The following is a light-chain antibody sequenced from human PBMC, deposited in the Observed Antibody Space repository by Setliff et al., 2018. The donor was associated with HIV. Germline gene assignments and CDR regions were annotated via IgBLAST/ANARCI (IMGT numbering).Light chain of an antibody. V-gene: IGLV2-14*03. CDR2: AVT. CDR3: NSYTSRSTFI. CDR1: TSDIGGYNF. Sequence: QSALAQPASLSGSPGQSITISCTGITSDIGGYNFVSWYQQHPGKAPKLLIYAVTKRPSGVSARFSASKSGNTASLTISGLQDEDEADYYCNSYTSRSTFIFGGGTKGTVL. J-gene: IGLJ2*01.